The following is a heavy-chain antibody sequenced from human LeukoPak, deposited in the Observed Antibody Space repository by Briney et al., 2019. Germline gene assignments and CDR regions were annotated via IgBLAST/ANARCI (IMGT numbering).Heavy chain of an antibody. J-gene: IGHJ4*02. CDR2: ISYDESNK. Sequence: GGSLRLSCAASGFTFSSYCMHWLRQAPGKGREGVAVISYDESNKYYADSVKGRFTISRDNSKNTLYLQMNSLRAEDTAVYYCAKDVSGGFDYWGQGTLVTVSS. D-gene: IGHD1-26*01. CDR1: GFTFSSYC. CDR3: AKDVSGGFDY. V-gene: IGHV3-30*18.